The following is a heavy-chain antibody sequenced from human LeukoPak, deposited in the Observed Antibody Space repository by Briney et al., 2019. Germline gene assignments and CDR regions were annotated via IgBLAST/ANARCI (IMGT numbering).Heavy chain of an antibody. J-gene: IGHJ3*02. Sequence: SVKVSCKASGGTFSSYAISWVRQAHGQGLEWMGGIIPIFGTANYAQKFQGRVTITADESTSTAYMELSSLRSEDTAVYYCARGKMELQDAFDIWGQGTMVTVSS. D-gene: IGHD1-26*01. CDR1: GGTFSSYA. V-gene: IGHV1-69*13. CDR3: ARGKMELQDAFDI. CDR2: IIPIFGTA.